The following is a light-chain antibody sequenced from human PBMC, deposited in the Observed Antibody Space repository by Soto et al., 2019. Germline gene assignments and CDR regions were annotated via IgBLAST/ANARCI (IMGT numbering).Light chain of an antibody. Sequence: DIQMTQSPSSLSASVGDRVTITCRASQSISSYLNWYQQKPGKAPKLLIYAASSLQSGVPSRFSSSGSGTHFTLTISSLQPEDCATYYCQQSYSTPRTFGQGTKVEIK. CDR1: QSISSY. V-gene: IGKV1-39*01. CDR3: QQSYSTPRT. J-gene: IGKJ1*01. CDR2: AAS.